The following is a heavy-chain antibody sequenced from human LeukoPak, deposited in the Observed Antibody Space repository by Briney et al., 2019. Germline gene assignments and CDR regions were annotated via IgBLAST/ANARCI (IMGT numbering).Heavy chain of an antibody. CDR1: GGSISSYY. D-gene: IGHD5-18*01. CDR3: ARDPGYSYGAYYYYYGMDV. Sequence: SETLSLTWTVSGGSISSYYWSWVRQPPGKRLEWIGYIYYSGSTNYNPSLKSRVTISVDTSKNQFSLKLSSVTAADTAVYYCARDPGYSYGAYYYYYGMDVWGKGTTVTVSS. J-gene: IGHJ6*04. CDR2: IYYSGST. V-gene: IGHV4-59*01.